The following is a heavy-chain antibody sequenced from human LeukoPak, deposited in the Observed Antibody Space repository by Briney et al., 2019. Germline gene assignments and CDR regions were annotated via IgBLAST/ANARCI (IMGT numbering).Heavy chain of an antibody. CDR1: GASFSTYY. CDR2: INHRGST. CDR3: AGYGSGSDYYAAS. V-gene: IGHV4-34*01. J-gene: IGHJ5*02. D-gene: IGHD3-10*01. Sequence: SETLSLTCAVYGASFSTYYWSWIRQPTGKGLEWIGEINHRGSTNYNPSLKSRVTISVDTSKNHFSLRLSSVTAADTAVYYCAGYGSGSDYYAASWGQGTLVTVSS.